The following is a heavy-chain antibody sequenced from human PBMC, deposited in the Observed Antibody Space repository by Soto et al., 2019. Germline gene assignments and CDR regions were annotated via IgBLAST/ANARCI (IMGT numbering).Heavy chain of an antibody. D-gene: IGHD2-15*01. V-gene: IGHV1-69*01. CDR3: ASPRGYCSGGSCYSVFDY. Sequence: QVQLVQSGAEVKKPGSSVKVSCKASGGTFSSYAISWVRQAPGQGLEWMGGIIPIFGTANYAQKFQGRVTITADESTSTAYMELSSLRSEDKAVYYCASPRGYCSGGSCYSVFDYWGQGTLVTVSS. J-gene: IGHJ4*02. CDR2: IIPIFGTA. CDR1: GGTFSSYA.